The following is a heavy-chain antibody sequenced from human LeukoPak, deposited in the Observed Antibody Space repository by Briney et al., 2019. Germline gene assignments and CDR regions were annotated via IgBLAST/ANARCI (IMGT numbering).Heavy chain of an antibody. J-gene: IGHJ3*02. V-gene: IGHV3-48*01. CDR2: LSSSTSTI. CDR3: ARVLLERPRIDSFDI. CDR1: GFTLSSYS. D-gene: IGHD1-1*01. Sequence: PGGSLRLSCAASGFTLSSYSMEWVRQAPGEGLEWVSHLSSSTSTIYYADSVKGRFTISRDNAKNSLYLQMNSLRAEDTAIYYCARVLLERPRIDSFDIWGRGTMVTVSS.